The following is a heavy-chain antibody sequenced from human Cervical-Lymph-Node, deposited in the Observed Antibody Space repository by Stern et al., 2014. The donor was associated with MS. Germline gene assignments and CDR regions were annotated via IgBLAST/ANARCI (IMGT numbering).Heavy chain of an antibody. D-gene: IGHD2-15*01. Sequence: EVQLVESGGGLVQPGGSLRLSCAASGITLSSYDMHWVRQVLGKGLEWVSAIGIAGDTYYAGSVKGRFPISREIAKNALFLQMNSLRAGDTAVYYCARDNGAMSGEGGMDVWGQGTTVVVSS. V-gene: IGHV3-13*01. CDR2: IGIAGDT. J-gene: IGHJ6*02. CDR1: GITLSSYD. CDR3: ARDNGAMSGEGGMDV.